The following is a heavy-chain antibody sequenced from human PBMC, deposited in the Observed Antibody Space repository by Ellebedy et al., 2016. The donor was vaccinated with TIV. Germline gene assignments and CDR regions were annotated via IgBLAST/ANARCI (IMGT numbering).Heavy chain of an antibody. Sequence: GGSLRLXXAASGLTFSVYAMTWVRQAPGKGLEWISAIGGFDSATHYADSVKGRFTISRDNSKDTLYLQMNSLRAEDTAVYYCARRGRGPVGFDFWGQGTLVTVSS. J-gene: IGHJ4*02. CDR3: ARRGRGPVGFDF. CDR1: GLTFSVYA. V-gene: IGHV3-23*05. D-gene: IGHD3-10*01. CDR2: IGGFDSAT.